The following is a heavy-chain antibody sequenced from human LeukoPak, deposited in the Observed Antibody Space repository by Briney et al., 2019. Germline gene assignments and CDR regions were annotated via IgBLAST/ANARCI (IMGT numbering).Heavy chain of an antibody. J-gene: IGHJ4*02. Sequence: SVKVSCKASGGTFSSYAISWVRQAPGQGLEWMVGIIHIFGTANYAQKFQGRVTITADESTRTAYMELSSLRSEDTAVYYCASSYYDFWSGYHRFDYWGQGTLVTVSS. CDR1: GGTFSSYA. CDR2: IIHIFGTA. V-gene: IGHV1-69*13. D-gene: IGHD3-3*01. CDR3: ASSYYDFWSGYHRFDY.